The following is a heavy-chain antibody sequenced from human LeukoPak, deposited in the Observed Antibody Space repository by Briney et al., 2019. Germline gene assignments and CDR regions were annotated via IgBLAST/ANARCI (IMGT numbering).Heavy chain of an antibody. CDR2: INSDGSIV. V-gene: IGHV3-74*01. D-gene: IGHD1-1*01. Sequence: PGGSLRLSCAASGFSFHTYWMYWVRQAPGKGLVWVSHINSDGSIVNYEDSVEGRFTISRDNAKNTLYLQMNSLGADDTALYFCSRGRNWDDGDYWGQGTLVTVSS. CDR3: SRGRNWDDGDY. J-gene: IGHJ4*02. CDR1: GFSFHTYW.